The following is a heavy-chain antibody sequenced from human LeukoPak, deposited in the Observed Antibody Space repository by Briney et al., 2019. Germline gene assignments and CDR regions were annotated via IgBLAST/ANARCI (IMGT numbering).Heavy chain of an antibody. CDR2: IRDDGSNK. Sequence: GGSLRLSCAASGFTFSSYGMHWVRQAPGKGREWVAFIRDDGSNKYYADSVKGRFTISRDNSKNTLYLHMYSLRDEGTVLYYGAKDEGSGSYDYWGQGTLVTVSS. J-gene: IGHJ4*02. D-gene: IGHD3-10*01. V-gene: IGHV3-30*02. CDR3: AKDEGSGSYDY. CDR1: GFTFSSYG.